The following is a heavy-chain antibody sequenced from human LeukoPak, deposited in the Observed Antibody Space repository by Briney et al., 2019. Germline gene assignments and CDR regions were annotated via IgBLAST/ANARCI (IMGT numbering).Heavy chain of an antibody. Sequence: SVKVSCKASGGTFSSYAISWVRQAPGQGLEWMGGIIPIFGTANYAQKFQGRVTITADESTSTAYMELSSLRSDDTAVYYCARDPYDFWSGYYSPYDYWGQGTLVTVSS. V-gene: IGHV1-69*13. J-gene: IGHJ4*02. CDR3: ARDPYDFWSGYYSPYDY. CDR2: IIPIFGTA. D-gene: IGHD3-3*01. CDR1: GGTFSSYA.